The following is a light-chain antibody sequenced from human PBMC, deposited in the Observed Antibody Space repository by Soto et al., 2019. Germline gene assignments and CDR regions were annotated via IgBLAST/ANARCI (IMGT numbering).Light chain of an antibody. CDR3: QSYDSSLSGYV. CDR2: GNT. Sequence: QSVRTQPPSVSGAPGQRVTISCTGSSSNIGAGYDVHWYQQLPGTAPNLLMYGNTNRPSGVPDRFSGSKSGTSASLAITGLQAEDEADYYCQSYDSSLSGYVFGTGTKVTVL. V-gene: IGLV1-40*01. CDR1: SSNIGAGYD. J-gene: IGLJ1*01.